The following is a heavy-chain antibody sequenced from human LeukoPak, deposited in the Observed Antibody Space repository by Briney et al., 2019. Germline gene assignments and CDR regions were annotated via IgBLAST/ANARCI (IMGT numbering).Heavy chain of an antibody. CDR3: TTPLTKVTTLPFDS. CDR1: RITFINDW. CDR2: IKSRSDGGTT. Sequence: GGSLRLSCAASRITFINDWMSWVRQAPGKGLEWVSRIKSRSDGGTTDYATPVKGRFTISRDDSKATVYLQMNSLKTEDTGVYYCTTPLTKVTTLPFDSWGQGTLVTVSS. J-gene: IGHJ4*02. D-gene: IGHD4-17*01. V-gene: IGHV3-15*01.